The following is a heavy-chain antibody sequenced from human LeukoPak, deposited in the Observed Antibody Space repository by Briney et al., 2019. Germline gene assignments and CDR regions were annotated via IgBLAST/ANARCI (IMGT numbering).Heavy chain of an antibody. J-gene: IGHJ4*02. D-gene: IGHD6-19*01. CDR3: AREAKIAFYSSGWYYFDY. Sequence: SETLSLTCTVSGGSISSSSYYWGWIRQPPGKGLEWIGSIYYSGSTYYNPSLKSRVTISVDTSKNQFSLKLSSVTAADTAVYYCAREAKIAFYSSGWYYFDYWGQGTLVTVSS. CDR1: GGSISSSSYY. V-gene: IGHV4-39*07. CDR2: IYYSGST.